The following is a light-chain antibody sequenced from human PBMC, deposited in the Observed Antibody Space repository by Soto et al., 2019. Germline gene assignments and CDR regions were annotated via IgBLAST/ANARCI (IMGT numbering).Light chain of an antibody. Sequence: EIVLTQSPATLSLSPGERATLSCRASQSVSSSYLAWYQQKPGQAPRLLIYGASYRAAGIPDRFSGSGSGTDFALTITRLEPEDFAVYYCQQCGGSPLTFGPGTKVDIK. CDR3: QQCGGSPLT. J-gene: IGKJ3*01. CDR2: GAS. CDR1: QSVSSSY. V-gene: IGKV3-20*01.